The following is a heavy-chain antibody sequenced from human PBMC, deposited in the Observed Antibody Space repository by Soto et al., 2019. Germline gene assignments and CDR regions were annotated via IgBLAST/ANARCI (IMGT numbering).Heavy chain of an antibody. V-gene: IGHV2-5*01. CDR3: AHSGRLDSSGYHWGAFDI. J-gene: IGHJ3*02. CDR2: IYWNDDK. Sequence: QALEWLALIYWNDDKRYSPSLKSRLTITKDTSKNQVVLTMTNMDPVDTATYYCAHSGRLDSSGYHWGAFDIWGQGTMVTVSS. D-gene: IGHD3-22*01.